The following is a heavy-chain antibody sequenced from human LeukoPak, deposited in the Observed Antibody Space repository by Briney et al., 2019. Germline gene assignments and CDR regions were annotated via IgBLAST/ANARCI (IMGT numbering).Heavy chain of an antibody. J-gene: IGHJ6*03. D-gene: IGHD4-17*01. CDR2: TYYRSKWYN. CDR1: GDSVSSNSAA. Sequence: SQTLSLTCAISGDSVSSNSAAWNWIRQSPSRGLEWLGRTYYRSKWYNDYAVSVKSRITINPDTSKNQFSLKLSSVTAADTAVYYCARDSPTVTRHNQLYYYYYYYMDVWGKGTTVTVSS. CDR3: ARDSPTVTRHNQLYYYYYYYMDV. V-gene: IGHV6-1*01.